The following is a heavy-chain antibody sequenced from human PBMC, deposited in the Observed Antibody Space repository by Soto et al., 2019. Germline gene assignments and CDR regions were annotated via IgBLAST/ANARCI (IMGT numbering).Heavy chain of an antibody. Sequence: QVQLVQSGAEVMKPGASVKVSCKASGYTFARYGISWVRQAPGQGLEWMGCISTYNSNTNYARKFEGRVSLTTDTPTNTAYMELRSLTPDDTALYYCAIEGFCSSGSGALYSHDYFGMDVWGQGTKVSVSS. J-gene: IGHJ6*02. CDR2: ISTYNSNT. V-gene: IGHV1-18*01. D-gene: IGHD2-15*01. CDR1: GYTFARYG. CDR3: AIEGFCSSGSGALYSHDYFGMDV.